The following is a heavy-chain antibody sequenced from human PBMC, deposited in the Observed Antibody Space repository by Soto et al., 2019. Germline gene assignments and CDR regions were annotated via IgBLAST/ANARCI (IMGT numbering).Heavy chain of an antibody. V-gene: IGHV1-18*01. Sequence: GASVKVSSKAPGYTFTSNGLSWVRQASGQGLEWMGWISAYNGNTNYAQKLQGRVTMTTDTSTSTAYMELRSLRSDDTAVYFCATNHSYFDYWGQATLVTGS. J-gene: IGHJ4*02. CDR2: ISAYNGNT. D-gene: IGHD4-4*01. CDR3: ATNHSYFDY. CDR1: GYTFTSNG.